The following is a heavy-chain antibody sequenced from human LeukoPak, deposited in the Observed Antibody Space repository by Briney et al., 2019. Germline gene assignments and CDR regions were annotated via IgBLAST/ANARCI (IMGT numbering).Heavy chain of an antibody. D-gene: IGHD1-26*01. CDR3: VRVKSGSISDS. V-gene: IGHV4-39*07. CDR2: ISYSGST. Sequence: SETLSLTCTVSGGSISSSNYYWGWIRQPPGEGLEWIASISYSGSTYYNPSVKSRVAISRDTSKNQFSRSLNSVTAADTAVYYCVRVKSGSISDSWGQGTLVTVSS. J-gene: IGHJ4*02. CDR1: GGSISSSNYY.